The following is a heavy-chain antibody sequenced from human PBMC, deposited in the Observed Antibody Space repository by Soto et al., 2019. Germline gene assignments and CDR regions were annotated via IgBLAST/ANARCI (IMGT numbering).Heavy chain of an antibody. CDR2: IDPSDSYT. V-gene: IGHV5-10-1*01. J-gene: IGHJ5*02. D-gene: IGHD3-16*01. CDR3: AGHEGGLKNWFDP. Sequence: EVQLVQSGAEVKKPGESLRISCKGSGYSFTVYWISWVRQMPGKGLEWMGRIDPSDSYTNYSPSFRGHVTISADKSISPAYLPWSSLKASDTAMYYCAGHEGGLKNWFDPWGQGTLVTVSS. CDR1: GYSFTVYW.